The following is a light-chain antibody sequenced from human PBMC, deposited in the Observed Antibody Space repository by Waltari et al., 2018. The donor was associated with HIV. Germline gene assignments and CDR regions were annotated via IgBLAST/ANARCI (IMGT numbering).Light chain of an antibody. Sequence: DCVITQSRLSLRVTPGDPASSSCRSTQSLLHSNGYNYLDWYLQKPGQSPQLLIYLGSNRASGVPDRFSGSGSGTDFTLKISRVEAEDVGVYYCMQALQSPRTFGQGTKVEIK. J-gene: IGKJ1*01. CDR3: MQALQSPRT. CDR1: QSLLHSNGYNY. V-gene: IGKV2-28*01. CDR2: LGS.